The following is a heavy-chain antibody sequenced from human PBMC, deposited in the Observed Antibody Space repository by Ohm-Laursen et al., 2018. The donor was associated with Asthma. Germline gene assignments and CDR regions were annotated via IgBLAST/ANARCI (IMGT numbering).Heavy chain of an antibody. Sequence: SLRLSCAASGFTFSRYAMSWVRQAPGKGLEWVSYISSSSSYTNYADSVKGRFTISRDNAKNSLYLQMNSLRAEDTAVYYCARAREPETKPYYFDYWGQGTLVTVSS. CDR2: ISSSSSYT. D-gene: IGHD1-14*01. CDR3: ARAREPETKPYYFDY. CDR1: GFTFSRYA. V-gene: IGHV3-11*06. J-gene: IGHJ4*02.